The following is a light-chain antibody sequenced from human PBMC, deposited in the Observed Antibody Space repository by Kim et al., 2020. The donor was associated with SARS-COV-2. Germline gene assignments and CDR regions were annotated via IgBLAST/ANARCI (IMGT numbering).Light chain of an antibody. CDR1: QNILHSSKNF. Sequence: DIVMTQSPDSLAVSLGERATINCKSSQNILHSSKNFLAWYQQKPGQPPKMLIYWASTRESGVPDRFSGSGSGTDFTLTISSLQAEDVALYFCQQYYDTPLTFGGGTKLGI. V-gene: IGKV4-1*01. CDR3: QQYYDTPLT. CDR2: WAS. J-gene: IGKJ4*01.